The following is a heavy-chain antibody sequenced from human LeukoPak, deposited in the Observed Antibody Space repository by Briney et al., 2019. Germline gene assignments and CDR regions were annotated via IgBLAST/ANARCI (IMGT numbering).Heavy chain of an antibody. J-gene: IGHJ4*02. D-gene: IGHD3-22*01. V-gene: IGHV4-59*01. CDR1: GGSISSYY. CDR3: AREGGENYYDSSGHFDY. Sequence: SETLSLTCTVSGGSISSYYWSWIRQPPGKGLEWIGYIYYSGSTNYNPSLKSRVTISVDTSKNQFSLKLSSVTAADMAVYYCAREGGENYYDSSGHFDYWGQGTLVTVSS. CDR2: IYYSGST.